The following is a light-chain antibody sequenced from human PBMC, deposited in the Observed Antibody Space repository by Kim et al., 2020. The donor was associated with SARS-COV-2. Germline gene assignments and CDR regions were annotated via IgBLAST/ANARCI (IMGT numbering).Light chain of an antibody. V-gene: IGLV4-69*01. J-gene: IGLJ2*01. CDR1: SGHSHYA. Sequence: QLVLTQSASASASLGASVKLTCTLSSGHSHYAIAWHQQQPQKGPRYLMKLNSDGSHSKGDGIPDRFSGSSSGAERYLTISSLQSEDEADYYCQTWGTGIVVFGGGTKLTVL. CDR3: QTWGTGIVV. CDR2: LNSDGSH.